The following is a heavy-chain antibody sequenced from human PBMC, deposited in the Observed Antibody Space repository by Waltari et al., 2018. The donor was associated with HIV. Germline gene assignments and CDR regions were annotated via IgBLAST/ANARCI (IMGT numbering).Heavy chain of an antibody. CDR3: ARDIPPYFYDSAGDY. CDR2: IKKDGTEK. CDR1: GFNFSNYW. D-gene: IGHD3-16*01. V-gene: IGHV3-7*04. Sequence: EVQLVESGGGLVQPGGSLRLSCAASGFNFSNYWMTWVRQAPGKGLQWVATIKKDGTEKYYVDSVKGRFTVSRDNAKNSLYLQMNRLRAEDTSIYYCARDIPPYFYDSAGDYWGQGTLVTVSS. J-gene: IGHJ4*02.